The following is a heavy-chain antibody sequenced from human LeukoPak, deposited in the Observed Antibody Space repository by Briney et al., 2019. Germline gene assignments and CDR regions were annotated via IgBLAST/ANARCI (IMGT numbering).Heavy chain of an antibody. CDR2: IYSGGST. J-gene: IGHJ4*02. D-gene: IGHD5-18*01. V-gene: IGHV3-66*01. CDR3: ARDRGYSYGNFDY. CDR1: GFTVSSNY. Sequence: PGGSLRLSCAASGFTVSSNYMSWVRQAPGKGLEWVSVIYSGGSTYYADSVKGRFTISRDNSKNTLYLQMNSPRAEDTAVYYCARDRGYSYGNFDYCGQGILVTVSS.